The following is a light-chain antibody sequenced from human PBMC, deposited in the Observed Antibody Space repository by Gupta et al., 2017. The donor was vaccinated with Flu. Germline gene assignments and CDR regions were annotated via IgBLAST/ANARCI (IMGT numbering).Light chain of an antibody. CDR2: EVS. J-gene: IGLJ2*01. CDR3: SSYTSSSTLV. Sequence: SITISCTGTSSDVGGYNYVSWYQQHPGKAPKLMISEVSNRPSGVSNRFSGSKSGNTASLTISGLQAGDEADYYCSSYTSSSTLVFGGGTKLTVL. CDR1: SSDVGGYNY. V-gene: IGLV2-14*01.